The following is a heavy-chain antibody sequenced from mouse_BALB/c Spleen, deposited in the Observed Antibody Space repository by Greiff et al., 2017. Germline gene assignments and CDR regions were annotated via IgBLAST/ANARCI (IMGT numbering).Heavy chain of an antibody. J-gene: IGHJ3*01. Sequence: QVQLKESGPGLVAPSQSLSITCTVSGFSLTSYGVHWVRQPPGKGLEWLGVIWAGGSTNYNSALMSRLSISKDNSKSPVFLKMNSLQTDDTAMYYCARGGGNYAWFAYWGQGTLVTVSA. D-gene: IGHD2-1*01. V-gene: IGHV2-9*02. CDR1: GFSLTSYG. CDR3: ARGGGNYAWFAY. CDR2: IWAGGST.